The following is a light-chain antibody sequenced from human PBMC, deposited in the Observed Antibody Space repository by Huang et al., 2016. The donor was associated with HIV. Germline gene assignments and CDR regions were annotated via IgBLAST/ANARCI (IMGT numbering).Light chain of an antibody. CDR3: QQSYGALSS. Sequence: IQMTQSPTSLSASVGDRVFISCRTSQNVGTYLNWYQQKPGQAPKLVISSASTLHSGVPSRFSGGGSGTVFTLTMRGLQFDDFATYFCQQSYGALSSFGPGTRL. CDR1: QNVGTY. V-gene: IGKV1-39*01. J-gene: IGKJ5*01. CDR2: SAS.